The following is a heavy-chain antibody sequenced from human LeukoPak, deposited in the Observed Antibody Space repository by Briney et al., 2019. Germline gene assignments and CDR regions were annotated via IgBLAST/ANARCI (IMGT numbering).Heavy chain of an antibody. Sequence: SETLSLTCTVSDGSISSYYWSWIRQPPGKGLEWIGYIYYSGSTNYNPSLKSRVTISVDTSKNQFSLKLSSVTAADTAVYYCARAKYYYGSGSYGYFDYWGQGTLVTVSS. CDR1: DGSISSYY. V-gene: IGHV4-59*01. D-gene: IGHD3-10*01. CDR3: ARAKYYYGSGSYGYFDY. J-gene: IGHJ4*02. CDR2: IYYSGST.